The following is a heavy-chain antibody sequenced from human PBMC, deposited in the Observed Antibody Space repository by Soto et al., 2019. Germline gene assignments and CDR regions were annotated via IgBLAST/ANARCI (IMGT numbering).Heavy chain of an antibody. Sequence: QVQLVQSGAEVKKPGASVKVSCKASGDTFTDYYIHWVRQAPGQGLEWMGTVNPSGGHTTYAQHSMGRMTMTRDTSTSTLYMELTSLISAHTAVFCAGGGHVVVVTAPLDYWGPGTLVTVSS. CDR3: GGGHVVVVTAPLDY. CDR1: GDTFTDYY. V-gene: IGHV1-46*01. J-gene: IGHJ4*02. D-gene: IGHD2-21*02. CDR2: VNPSGGHT.